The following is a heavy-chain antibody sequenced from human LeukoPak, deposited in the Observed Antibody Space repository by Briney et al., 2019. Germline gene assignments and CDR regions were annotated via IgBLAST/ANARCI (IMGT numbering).Heavy chain of an antibody. CDR1: GFTFSSYA. D-gene: IGHD3-10*01. J-gene: IGHJ4*02. V-gene: IGHV3-23*01. CDR3: AKDSRMVRGVIDY. CDR2: ISGSGGST. Sequence: PGGSLRLSCAASGFTFSSYAMHWVRQAPGKGLEYVSAISGSGGSTYYADSVKGRFTISRDNSKNTLYLQMNSLRAEDTAVYYCAKDSRMVRGVIDYWGQGTLVTVSS.